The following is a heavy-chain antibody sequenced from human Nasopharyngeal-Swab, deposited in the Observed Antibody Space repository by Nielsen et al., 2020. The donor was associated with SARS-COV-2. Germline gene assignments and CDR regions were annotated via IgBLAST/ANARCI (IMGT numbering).Heavy chain of an antibody. CDR3: AQEEVPNDY. Sequence: GESLKISCAASGFSVSSDYMSWVRQAPGKGLDWVSVLQSDGSTYYADSVKGRFTISRDTSKNTLYLQMNRLRAEDTAMYYCAQEEVPNDYWGQGTLVTVSS. J-gene: IGHJ4*02. V-gene: IGHV3-53*01. CDR2: LQSDGST. CDR1: GFSVSSDY.